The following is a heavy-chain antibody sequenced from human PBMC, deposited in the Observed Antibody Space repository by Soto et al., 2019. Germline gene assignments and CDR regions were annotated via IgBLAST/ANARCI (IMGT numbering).Heavy chain of an antibody. Sequence: ASVKVSCKAPGYTLTSYYMHWVRQAPGQGLEWMGIINPSGGSTNYAQKFQGRVTTTRNTSISTAYMELSSLRSEDTAVYYCARRGYSSSWYYYYYYGMDVWGQGTTVTVSS. J-gene: IGHJ6*02. CDR1: GYTLTSYY. CDR3: ARRGYSSSWYYYYYYGMDV. CDR2: INPSGGST. D-gene: IGHD6-13*01. V-gene: IGHV1-46*01.